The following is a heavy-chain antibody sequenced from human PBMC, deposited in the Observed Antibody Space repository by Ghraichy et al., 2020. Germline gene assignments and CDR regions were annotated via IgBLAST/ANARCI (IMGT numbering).Heavy chain of an antibody. D-gene: IGHD5-24*01. J-gene: IGHJ6*02. CDR3: ARDGYNAGGYYYYGMDV. CDR2: ISSSGSTI. CDR1: GFTFSSYE. Sequence: LSLTCAASGFTFSSYEMNWVRQAPGKGLEWVSYISSSGSTIYYADSVKGRFTISRDNAKNSLYLQMNSLRAEDTAVYYCARDGYNAGGYYYYGMDVWGQGTTVTVSS. V-gene: IGHV3-48*03.